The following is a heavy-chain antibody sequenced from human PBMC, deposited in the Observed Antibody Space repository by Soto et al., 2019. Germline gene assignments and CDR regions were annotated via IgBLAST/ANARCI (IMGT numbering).Heavy chain of an antibody. V-gene: IGHV3-33*01. D-gene: IGHD2-15*01. CDR1: GFTFNNYG. CDR2: ISYDVTNI. Sequence: QVQLVESGGGVVQPGRSLRLSCAASGFTFNNYGMHWVRQAPGKGLEWVAGISYDVTNIHYADSVKGRFTISRDNSKNPLYLQMNSLRAEDTAVYYCARVRTHLTYYYYGMDVWGQGTTVTVSS. CDR3: ARVRTHLTYYYYGMDV. J-gene: IGHJ6*02.